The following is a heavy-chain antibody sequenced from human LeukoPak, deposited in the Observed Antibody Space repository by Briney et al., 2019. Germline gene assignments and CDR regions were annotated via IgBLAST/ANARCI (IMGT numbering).Heavy chain of an antibody. CDR3: ARGRRNYDFWSGYYIVGGPYGMDV. V-gene: IGHV4-39*07. CDR2: INHSGST. Sequence: SETLSLTCTVSGGSISSGGYYWSWIRQPPGKGLEWIGEINHSGSTNYNPSLKSRVTISVDTSKNQFSLKLSSVTAADTAVYYCARGRRNYDFWSGYYIVGGPYGMDVWGQGTTVTVSS. J-gene: IGHJ6*02. CDR1: GGSISSGGYY. D-gene: IGHD3-3*01.